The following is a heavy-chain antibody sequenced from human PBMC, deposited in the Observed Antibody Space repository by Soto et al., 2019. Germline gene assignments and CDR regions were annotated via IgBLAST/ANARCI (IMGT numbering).Heavy chain of an antibody. CDR1: GFTFSSYW. V-gene: IGHV3-7*01. Sequence: PGGSLRLSCAASGFTFSSYWMSWVRQAPGKGLEWVANIKQDGSEKYYVDSVKGRFTISRDNAKNSLYLQMNSLRAEDTAVYYCARDRDDFWSGPPYYYMDVWGKGTTVTVSS. CDR2: IKQDGSEK. J-gene: IGHJ6*03. CDR3: ARDRDDFWSGPPYYYMDV. D-gene: IGHD3-3*01.